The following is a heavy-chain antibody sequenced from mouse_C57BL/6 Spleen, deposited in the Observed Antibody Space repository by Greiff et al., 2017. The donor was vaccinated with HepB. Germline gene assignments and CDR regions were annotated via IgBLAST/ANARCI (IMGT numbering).Heavy chain of an antibody. Sequence: VKLQESGPELVKPGASVKISCKASGYTFTDYYINWVKQRPGQGLEWIGWIFPGSGSTYYNEKFKGKATLTVDKSSSTAYMLLSSLTSEDSAVYFCARPGYGSSYYFDYWGQGTTLTVSS. J-gene: IGHJ2*01. CDR3: ARPGYGSSYYFDY. CDR1: GYTFTDYY. V-gene: IGHV1-75*01. D-gene: IGHD1-1*01. CDR2: IFPGSGST.